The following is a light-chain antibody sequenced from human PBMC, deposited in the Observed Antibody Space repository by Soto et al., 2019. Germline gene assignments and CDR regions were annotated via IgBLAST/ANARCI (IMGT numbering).Light chain of an antibody. CDR2: ENN. J-gene: IGLJ1*01. CDR1: SSKIGNNY. V-gene: IGLV1-51*02. CDR3: GTWDSSLSAFYV. Sequence: QSVLTQPPSVSAAPGQKGTISCSGSSSKIGNNYVSWYQQLPGTAPKLLIYENNKRPPGIPDRFSGSKSGTSATLGITGLQTGDDADYYCGTWDSSLSAFYVFGTGTEVTVL.